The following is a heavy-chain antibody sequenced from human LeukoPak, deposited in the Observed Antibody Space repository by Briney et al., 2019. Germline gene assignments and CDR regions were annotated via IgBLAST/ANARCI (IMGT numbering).Heavy chain of an antibody. J-gene: IGHJ5*02. CDR2: INPNSGGT. Sequence: ASVKVSCKASGYTFTGYYMHWVRQAPGQGLEWMGWINPNSGGTNYAQKFQGRVTMTRDTSISTAYMELSRLRSDDKAVYYCARDPRYDFWSGYFPTWGQGTLVTVSS. V-gene: IGHV1-2*02. D-gene: IGHD3-3*01. CDR1: GYTFTGYY. CDR3: ARDPRYDFWSGYFPT.